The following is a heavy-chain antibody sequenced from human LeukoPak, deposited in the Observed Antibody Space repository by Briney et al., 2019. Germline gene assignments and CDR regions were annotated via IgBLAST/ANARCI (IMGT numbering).Heavy chain of an antibody. V-gene: IGHV4-30-2*01. J-gene: IGHJ4*02. D-gene: IGHD3-10*01. CDR1: GGSISSGDYS. Sequence: SQTLSLTCAVSGGSISSGDYSWSWIRQPPGKGLEWIGYIYHSGSTLYNPSLKSRVTISIDRSKNQFSLRLSSVTAADTAVYYCAADYGSGSYRFDYWGQGTLVTASS. CDR3: AADYGSGSYRFDY. CDR2: IYHSGST.